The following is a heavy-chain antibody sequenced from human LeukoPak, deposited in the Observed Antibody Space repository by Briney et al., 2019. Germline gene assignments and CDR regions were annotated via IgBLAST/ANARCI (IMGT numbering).Heavy chain of an antibody. D-gene: IGHD3-22*01. V-gene: IGHV3-23*01. CDR3: ARGPDRITMIVVVITTLNYGMDV. CDR2: ISGSGGST. Sequence: GESLRLSCAASGFTFSSYAMSWVRQAPGKGLEWVSAISGSGGSTYYADSVKGRFTISRDNSKNTLYLQMNSLRAEDTAVYYCARGPDRITMIVVVITTLNYGMDVWGQGTTVTVSS. CDR1: GFTFSSYA. J-gene: IGHJ6*02.